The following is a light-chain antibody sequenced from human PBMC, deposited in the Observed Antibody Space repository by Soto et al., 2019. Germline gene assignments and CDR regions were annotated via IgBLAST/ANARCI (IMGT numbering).Light chain of an antibody. CDR2: GAS. J-gene: IGKJ1*01. CDR1: QSVSSN. V-gene: IGKV3-15*01. Sequence: EIVLTQSPATLSLSPGERATLSCRASQSVSSNLAWYQQKPGQTPRLLISGASTRATGIPARFSGNGSGTEFTLTISSLQSEDFAVYYCQQYNNWPRTFGQGTKVDIK. CDR3: QQYNNWPRT.